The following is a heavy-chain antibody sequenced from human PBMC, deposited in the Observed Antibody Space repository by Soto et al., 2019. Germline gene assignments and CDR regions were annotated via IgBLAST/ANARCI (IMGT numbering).Heavy chain of an antibody. V-gene: IGHV3-30-3*01. D-gene: IGHD4-4*01. J-gene: IGHJ4*02. CDR2: ISYDGSNK. Sequence: HPGGSLRLSCAATGFTFSSYAMHWVRQAPGKGLEWVAVISYDGSNKYYADSVKGRFTISRDNSKNTLYLQMNSLRAEDTAVYYCASRLLHPFDYWGQGTLVTVSS. CDR3: ASRLLHPFDY. CDR1: GFTFSSYA.